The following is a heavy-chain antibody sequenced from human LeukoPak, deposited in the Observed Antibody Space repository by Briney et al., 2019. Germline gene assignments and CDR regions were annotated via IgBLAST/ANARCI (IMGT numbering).Heavy chain of an antibody. J-gene: IGHJ3*02. D-gene: IGHD1-26*01. CDR3: ATTHYDAFDI. CDR1: GYTFSDYY. V-gene: IGHV1-2*02. CDR2: INPNSGGT. Sequence: ASVKVSCKASGYTFSDYYIHWVRQAPGQGLEWMGWINPNSGGTNYAQKFQGRVTMTRDTSISTAYMELSRLRSDDTAVYYCATTHYDAFDIWGQGTMVTVSS.